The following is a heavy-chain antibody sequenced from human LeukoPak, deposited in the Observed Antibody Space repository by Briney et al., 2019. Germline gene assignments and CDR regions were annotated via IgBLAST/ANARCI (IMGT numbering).Heavy chain of an antibody. J-gene: IGHJ4*02. CDR1: GYTFTSYG. D-gene: IGHD3-22*01. CDR2: ISAYNGNT. Sequence: GASVKVSCKASGYTFTSYGIIWVRQAPGQGLEWMGWISAYNGNTNYAQKLQGRVTMTTDTSTSTAYMELRSLRSDDTAVYYCAREALLLSGYAFDYWGQGTLVTVSS. V-gene: IGHV1-18*01. CDR3: AREALLLSGYAFDY.